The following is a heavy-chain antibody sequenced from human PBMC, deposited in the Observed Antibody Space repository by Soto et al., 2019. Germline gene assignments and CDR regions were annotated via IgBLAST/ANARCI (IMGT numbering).Heavy chain of an antibody. CDR2: ISGSGGST. V-gene: IGHV3-23*01. CDR3: AKDPSSGWFPYYFDY. CDR1: GFTFSSYA. Sequence: GGSLRLSCAASGFTFSSYAMSWVRQAPGKGLEWVSAISGSGGSTYYADSVKGRFTISRDNSKNTLYLQMNSLRAEDTAVYYCAKDPSSGWFPYYFDYWGQGTLVTVSS. D-gene: IGHD6-19*01. J-gene: IGHJ4*02.